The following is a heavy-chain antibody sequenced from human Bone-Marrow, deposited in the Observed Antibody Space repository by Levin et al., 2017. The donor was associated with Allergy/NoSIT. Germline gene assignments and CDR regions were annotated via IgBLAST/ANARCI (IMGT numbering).Heavy chain of an antibody. CDR1: GSSISDEYW. V-gene: IGHV4-4*02. Sequence: SETLSLTCDVSGSSISDEYWWNWVRQPPGKGLEWIGEIFHTGSVYYNPSLKGRVIISLDKSKNQFSLVLNSVTAADTAVYYCARGNHPAPYHSSGIDSWVQGTPVTVSS. J-gene: IGHJ4*02. CDR3: ARGNHPAPYHSSGIDS. CDR2: IFHTGSV. D-gene: IGHD3-22*01.